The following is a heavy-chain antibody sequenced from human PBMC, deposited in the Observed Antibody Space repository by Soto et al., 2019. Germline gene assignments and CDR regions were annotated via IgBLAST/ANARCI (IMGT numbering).Heavy chain of an antibody. CDR3: ARYRGRYYLED. CDR1: GVSFIGYY. Sequence: SETLSLTCAVYGVSFIGYYWSWIRQPPGKGLEWIGEINHSGSTNYNPSLKSRVTISVDTSKNQFSLKLSSVTAADTAVYYCARYRGRYYLEDWGQGTLVNVAS. CDR2: INHSGST. D-gene: IGHD1-26*01. V-gene: IGHV4-34*01. J-gene: IGHJ4*02.